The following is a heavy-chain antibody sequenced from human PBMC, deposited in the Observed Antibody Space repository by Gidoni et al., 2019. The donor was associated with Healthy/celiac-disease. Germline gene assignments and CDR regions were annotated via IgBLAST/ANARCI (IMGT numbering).Heavy chain of an antibody. CDR1: GYTFTSYG. J-gene: IGHJ5*02. V-gene: IGHV1-18*01. CDR3: ARLPIPLIVVVPAAIGGWFDP. Sequence: QVQLVQSGAEVKKPEASVKVSCKASGYTFTSYGISWVRQAPGQGLEWMGWISAYNGNTNYAQKLQGRVTMTTDTSTSTAYMELRSLRSDDTAVYYCARLPIPLIVVVPAAIGGWFDPWGQGTLVTVSS. CDR2: ISAYNGNT. D-gene: IGHD2-2*01.